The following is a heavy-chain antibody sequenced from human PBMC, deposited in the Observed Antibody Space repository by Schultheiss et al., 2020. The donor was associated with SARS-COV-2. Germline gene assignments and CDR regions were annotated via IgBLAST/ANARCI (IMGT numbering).Heavy chain of an antibody. D-gene: IGHD6-13*01. V-gene: IGHV1-18*04. Sequence: ASVKVSCKASGYTFTGYYMHWVRQAPGQGLEWMGWISAYNGNTNYAQPLQDRVTMTTDTSTSTAYMELRSLRSDDTAVYYCARGPIGAAGNWDFDYWGQGTLVTVSS. J-gene: IGHJ4*02. CDR3: ARGPIGAAGNWDFDY. CDR1: GYTFTGYY. CDR2: ISAYNGNT.